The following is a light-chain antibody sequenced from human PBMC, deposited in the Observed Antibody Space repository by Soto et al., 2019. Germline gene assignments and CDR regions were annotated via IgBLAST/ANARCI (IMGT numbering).Light chain of an antibody. Sequence: DIQMTHSPSTLSASVGDRVTIPCRPSQSISSWLAWYQQKPGKAPKLLIYDASSLESGVPSRFSGSGSGTEFTLTISSLQPDDFATYYCQQYRTFGQGTKVEIK. CDR2: DAS. J-gene: IGKJ1*01. CDR1: QSISSW. V-gene: IGKV1-5*01. CDR3: QQYRT.